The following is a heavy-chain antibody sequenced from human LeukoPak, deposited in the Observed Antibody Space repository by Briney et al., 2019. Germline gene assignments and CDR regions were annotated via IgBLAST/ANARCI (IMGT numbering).Heavy chain of an antibody. J-gene: IGHJ4*02. CDR2: ITAGGRHT. V-gene: IGHV3-23*01. CDR3: AKDATAVITRFDS. D-gene: IGHD2-21*02. Sequence: GGPLRLSCTASGFTFRSFAMSWVREVPGQGLEWVAGITAGGRHTTYTDSVQGRFTVSRDNSEEPLYLQMNSLRVDDAAIYYCAKDATAVITRFDSWGQGAPVSVSS. CDR1: GFTFRSFA.